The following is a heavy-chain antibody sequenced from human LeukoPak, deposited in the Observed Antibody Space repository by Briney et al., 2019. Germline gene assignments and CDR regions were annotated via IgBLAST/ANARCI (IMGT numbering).Heavy chain of an antibody. CDR1: GFTISSYA. Sequence: GRSLRLSCAASGFTISSYAMHWVRQAPGKGLEWVAVISYDGSNKYYADSVKGRFTISRDNSKNTLYLQMNSLRAEDTAVYYCASNRYSYDSSGYVPRGNDYWGQGTLVTVSS. D-gene: IGHD3-22*01. CDR2: ISYDGSNK. V-gene: IGHV3-30-3*01. J-gene: IGHJ4*02. CDR3: ASNRYSYDSSGYVPRGNDY.